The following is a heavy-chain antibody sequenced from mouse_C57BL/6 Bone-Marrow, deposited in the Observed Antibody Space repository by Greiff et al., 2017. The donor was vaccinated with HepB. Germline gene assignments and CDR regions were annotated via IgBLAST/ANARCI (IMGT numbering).Heavy chain of an antibody. J-gene: IGHJ4*01. V-gene: IGHV1-61*01. Sequence: QVQLQQPGAELVRPGSSVKLSCKASGYTFTSYWMDWVKQRPGQGLEWIGNIYPSDSYTNYNQKFKGKATLTVDTSSSTAYMQLSSLTSEDSAVYYCARPYYYGSRGYAMDYWGQGTSVTVSS. CDR3: ARPYYYGSRGYAMDY. CDR1: GYTFTSYW. D-gene: IGHD1-1*01. CDR2: IYPSDSYT.